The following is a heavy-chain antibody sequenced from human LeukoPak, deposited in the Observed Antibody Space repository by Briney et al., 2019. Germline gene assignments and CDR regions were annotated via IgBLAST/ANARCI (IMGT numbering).Heavy chain of an antibody. CDR3: ARGPPYYDILTGLPDY. CDR2: ISSSSSYI. Sequence: GGSLRLSCAASGFTFSSYSMNWVRQAPGKGLEWVSSISSSSSYIYYADSVKGRFTISRDNAKNSLYLQMNSLRAEDTAVYYCARGPPYYDILTGLPDYWGQGTLVTVSS. V-gene: IGHV3-21*01. D-gene: IGHD3-9*01. J-gene: IGHJ4*02. CDR1: GFTFSSYS.